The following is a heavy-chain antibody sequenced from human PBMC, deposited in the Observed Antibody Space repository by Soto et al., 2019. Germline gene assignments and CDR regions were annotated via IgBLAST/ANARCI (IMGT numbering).Heavy chain of an antibody. CDR3: ARAASGYDLLRRVFDFDY. CDR2: IYYSGST. D-gene: IGHD5-12*01. V-gene: IGHV4-59*01. Sequence: SETLSLTCTVSGGSISSYYWSWIRQPPGKGLEWIGYIYYSGSTNYNPSLKSRVTISVDTSKNQFSLKLSSVTAADTAVYYCARAASGYDLLRRVFDFDYWGQGTLVTAPQ. J-gene: IGHJ4*02. CDR1: GGSISSYY.